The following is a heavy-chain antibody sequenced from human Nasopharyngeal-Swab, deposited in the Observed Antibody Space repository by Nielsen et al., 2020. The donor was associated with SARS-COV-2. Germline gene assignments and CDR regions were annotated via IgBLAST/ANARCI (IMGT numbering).Heavy chain of an antibody. CDR2: IIPILGIA. J-gene: IGHJ6*02. D-gene: IGHD5-12*01. V-gene: IGHV1-69*04. CDR3: ARDQYSGYDSSYYYYGMDV. Sequence: WVRQAPGQGLEWMGRIIPILGIAYYAQKFQGRVTITADKSTSTAYMELSRLRSDDTAVYYCARDQYSGYDSSYYYYGMDVWGQGTTVTVSS.